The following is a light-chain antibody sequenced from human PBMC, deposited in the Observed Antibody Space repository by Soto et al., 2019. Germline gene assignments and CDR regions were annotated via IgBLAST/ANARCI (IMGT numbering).Light chain of an antibody. CDR3: SSYTSSSTYV. V-gene: IGLV2-14*01. CDR2: EVS. J-gene: IGLJ1*01. Sequence: QSALTQPASVSGSLGKSITISCTGTSSDVGGFNYVSWYQQHPGKAPKLMIYEVSNRPSGVSNRFSGSKSGNTASLTISGLQAEDEADYYCSSYTSSSTYVFGSGTKVTVL. CDR1: SSDVGGFNY.